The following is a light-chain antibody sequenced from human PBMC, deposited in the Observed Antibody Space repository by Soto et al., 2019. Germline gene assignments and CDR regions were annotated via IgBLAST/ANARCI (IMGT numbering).Light chain of an antibody. CDR3: QQYNSLLS. Sequence: DIQMTQSRSSLSASEGDRVTITCQSSHDVSRNLNWFQQKPGEAPQLLIYDASNLERGVPSRFSGSGSGTDFTLTISSLQPEDVATYYCQQYNSLLSFGGGTEVEIK. J-gene: IGKJ4*01. CDR2: DAS. CDR1: HDVSRN. V-gene: IGKV1-33*01.